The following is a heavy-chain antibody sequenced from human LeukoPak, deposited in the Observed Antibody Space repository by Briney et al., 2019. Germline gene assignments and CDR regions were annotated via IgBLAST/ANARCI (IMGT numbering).Heavy chain of an antibody. CDR1: GFTFSNYG. CDR2: IRYDESTK. V-gene: IGHV3-30*02. Sequence: GRSLRLSCAASGFTFSNYGMHWVRQAPGKGLEWVAFIRYDESTKFYADSVQGRFTISRDNSKNTLSLQMNGLRPEDTAVYYCAKSWGYTRPYYNYMDVWGKGTTVTVSS. CDR3: AKSWGYTRPYYNYMDV. J-gene: IGHJ6*03. D-gene: IGHD3-16*02.